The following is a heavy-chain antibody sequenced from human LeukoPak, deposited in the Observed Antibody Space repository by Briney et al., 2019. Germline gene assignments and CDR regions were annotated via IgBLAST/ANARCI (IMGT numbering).Heavy chain of an antibody. D-gene: IGHD5-24*01. CDR3: ARDGRLWLQYYVY. J-gene: IGHJ4*02. V-gene: IGHV1-46*01. Sequence: ASVNVSCMASGYTFTSYYMHWVRQAPGQGLEWMGIINPSGGSTSYAQKFQGRVTMTRDTSTSTVYMELSSLRSEDTAVYYCARDGRLWLQYYVYWGQGTLVTVSS. CDR2: INPSGGST. CDR1: GYTFTSYY.